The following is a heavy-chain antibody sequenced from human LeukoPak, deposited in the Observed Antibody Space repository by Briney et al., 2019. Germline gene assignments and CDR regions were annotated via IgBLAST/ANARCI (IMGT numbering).Heavy chain of an antibody. J-gene: IGHJ4*02. CDR3: ARDYCSSTSCFFAY. CDR2: INPNSGDT. V-gene: IGHV1-2*06. Sequence: ASVKVSCKASGYTFTGYYMHWVRQAPGQGLEWMGRINPNSGDTNNAQKFQGRVTMTRDTSISTAYMDLSRLTSDDTAVYYCARDYCSSTSCFFAYGGQGPLVTVPS. CDR1: GYTFTGYY. D-gene: IGHD2-2*01.